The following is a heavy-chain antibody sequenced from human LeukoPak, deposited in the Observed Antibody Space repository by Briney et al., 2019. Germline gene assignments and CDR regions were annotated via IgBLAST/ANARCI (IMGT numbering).Heavy chain of an antibody. CDR1: GFTVSSNY. Sequence: GGSLRLSCAASGFTVSSNYMSWVRQAPGKGLEWVSVIYSGGSTYYADSVKGRFTISRDNSKNTLYLQMNSLRAEDTAVYYCAKTIVGVTNWFDPWGQGTLVTVPS. V-gene: IGHV3-66*01. D-gene: IGHD1-26*01. CDR2: IYSGGST. J-gene: IGHJ5*02. CDR3: AKTIVGVTNWFDP.